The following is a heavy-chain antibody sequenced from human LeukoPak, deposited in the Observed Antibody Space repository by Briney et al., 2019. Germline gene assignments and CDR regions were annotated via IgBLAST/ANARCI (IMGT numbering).Heavy chain of an antibody. V-gene: IGHV3-64D*06. CDR2: ISSNGGST. D-gene: IGHD3-9*01. J-gene: IGHJ4*02. CDR1: GFTFSSYA. Sequence: GGSLRLSCSASGFTFSSYALHWVRQAPGKRPEYVSGISSNGGSTYYADSVKGRFTISRDNSKNTLYLQMSSLRPEDTAVFYCVKVTGGLDWLLPLGYWGQGTLVTVSS. CDR3: VKVTGGLDWLLPLGY.